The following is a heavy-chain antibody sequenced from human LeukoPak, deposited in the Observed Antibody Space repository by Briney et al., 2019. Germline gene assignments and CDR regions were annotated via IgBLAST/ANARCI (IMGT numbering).Heavy chain of an antibody. V-gene: IGHV1-18*01. CDR2: ISAYNGNT. D-gene: IGHD3-9*01. J-gene: IGHJ4*02. CDR3: ARVYYDILTGYPNRFDY. CDR1: GYTFTSHG. Sequence: GASVKVSCKASGYTFTSHGISWVRQAPGQGLEWMGWISAYNGNTNYAQKLQGRVTMTTDTSTSTAYMELRSLRPDDTAVYYCARVYYDILTGYPNRFDYWGQGTLVTVSS.